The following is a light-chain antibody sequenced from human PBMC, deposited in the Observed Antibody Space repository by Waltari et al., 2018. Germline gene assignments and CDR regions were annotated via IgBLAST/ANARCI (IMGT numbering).Light chain of an antibody. CDR1: SSDVGGYNY. V-gene: IGLV2-11*01. J-gene: IGLJ3*02. Sequence: QSALTQPRSVSGSPGQSVTISCTGTSSDVGGYNYVSWYQHHPGKAPKLIIYDVTKRPSGVPDRFSASKSDNTGSLTMSGLQAEDEADYCCCSYAGSITFWVFGGGTKLTVL. CDR3: CSYAGSITFWV. CDR2: DVT.